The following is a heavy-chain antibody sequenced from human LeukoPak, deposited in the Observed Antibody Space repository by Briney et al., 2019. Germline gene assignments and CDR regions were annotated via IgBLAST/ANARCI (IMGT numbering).Heavy chain of an antibody. D-gene: IGHD4-17*01. Sequence: PGRSLRLSYAASGFTFDDYAMHWVRQAPGKGLEWVSGISWNSGSIGYADSVKGRFTISRDNAKNSLYLQMNSLRAEDTALYYCAKDLGPSGDYFYFDYWGQGTLVTVSS. J-gene: IGHJ4*02. CDR1: GFTFDDYA. CDR3: AKDLGPSGDYFYFDY. V-gene: IGHV3-9*01. CDR2: ISWNSGSI.